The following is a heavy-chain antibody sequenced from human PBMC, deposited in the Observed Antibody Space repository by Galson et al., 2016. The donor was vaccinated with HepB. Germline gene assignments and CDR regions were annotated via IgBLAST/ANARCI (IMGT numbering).Heavy chain of an antibody. J-gene: IGHJ4*02. CDR2: IWYDGTNQ. CDR3: ARDVGGGDDSSGYYHNYYFDF. V-gene: IGHV3-33*08. D-gene: IGHD3-22*01. Sequence: SLRLSCAASGFTFSSYAMSWVRQAPGRGLEWVAVIWYDGTNQYYADSVKGSFTISRDNSNNTLYLQMNSLRADDTSVYYCARDVGGGDDSSGYYHNYYFDFWGEGTLVTVSS. CDR1: GFTFSSYA.